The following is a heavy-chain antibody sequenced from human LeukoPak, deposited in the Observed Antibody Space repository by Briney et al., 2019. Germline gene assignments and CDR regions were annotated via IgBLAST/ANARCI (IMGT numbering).Heavy chain of an antibody. D-gene: IGHD6-13*01. CDR3: ARATLAAAGLYGDWFDP. J-gene: IGHJ5*02. CDR2: INHSGST. Sequence: SETLSLTCSVYGGSFSGFYWNWIRQPPGKGLEWIGEINHSGSTHYSPSLKSRLSISVDPSKNQFSLKLSSVTAADTAVYYCARATLAAAGLYGDWFDPWGQGTLVTVSS. V-gene: IGHV4-34*01. CDR1: GGSFSGFY.